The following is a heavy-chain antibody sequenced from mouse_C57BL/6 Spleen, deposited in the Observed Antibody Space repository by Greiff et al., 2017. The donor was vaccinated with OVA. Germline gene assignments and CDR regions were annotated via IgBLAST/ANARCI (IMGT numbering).Heavy chain of an antibody. Sequence: VQLQQSGPELVKPGASVKISCKASGYAFSSSWMNWVKQRPGKGLEWIGRIYPGDGDTNYNGKIKGKATLTADKSSSTAYMQLSSLTSEDSAVYFCARKNYYGSSLDYFDYWGQGTTLTVSS. V-gene: IGHV1-82*01. CDR3: ARKNYYGSSLDYFDY. D-gene: IGHD1-1*01. CDR1: GYAFSSSW. J-gene: IGHJ2*01. CDR2: IYPGDGDT.